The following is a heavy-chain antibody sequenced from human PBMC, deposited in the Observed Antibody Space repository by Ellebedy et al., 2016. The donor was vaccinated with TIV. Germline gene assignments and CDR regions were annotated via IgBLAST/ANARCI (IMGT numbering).Heavy chain of an antibody. V-gene: IGHV1-18*01. CDR1: GYIFAGSG. J-gene: IGHJ3*02. Sequence: AASVKVSCKTSGYIFAGSGISWVRQAPGQGLEWMGWINPNNGDTDYVRKFRGRVTLTIDTSTTTVYMQLRSLRPDDTAVNFCARVPKYTRTSKEGMGASDIWGQGTMVTVS. CDR2: INPNNGDT. CDR3: ARVPKYTRTSKEGMGASDI. D-gene: IGHD2-15*01.